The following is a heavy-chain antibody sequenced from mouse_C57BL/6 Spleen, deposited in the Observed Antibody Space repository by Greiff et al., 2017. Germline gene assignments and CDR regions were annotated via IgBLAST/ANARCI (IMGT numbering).Heavy chain of an antibody. V-gene: IGHV3-6*01. J-gene: IGHJ4*01. CDR1: GYSITSGYY. CDR2: ISYDGSN. D-gene: IGHD2-1*01. Sequence: DVKLQESGPGLVKPSQSLSLTCSVTGYSITSGYYWNWIRQFPGNKLEWMGYISYDGSNNYNPSLINRISITSDTSKNQFFLKLNSVTTEDTATYYCAPIYYVDAMDYWGQGTSVTVSS. CDR3: APIYYVDAMDY.